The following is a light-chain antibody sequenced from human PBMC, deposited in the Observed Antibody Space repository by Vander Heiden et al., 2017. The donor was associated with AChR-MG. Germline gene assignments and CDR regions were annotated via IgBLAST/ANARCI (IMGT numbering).Light chain of an antibody. Sequence: DIVMTQSPLFLPVTPGEPASISCRSSQSLLHSNGYNYLDWYLQKPGQSPQLLIYLGSNRASGVPDRFSGSGSGTDFTLKISRVEAEDVEVYYCRQALQTPRTFGQGTKVEIK. CDR1: QSLLHSNGYNY. CDR3: RQALQTPRT. J-gene: IGKJ1*01. CDR2: LGS. V-gene: IGKV2-28*01.